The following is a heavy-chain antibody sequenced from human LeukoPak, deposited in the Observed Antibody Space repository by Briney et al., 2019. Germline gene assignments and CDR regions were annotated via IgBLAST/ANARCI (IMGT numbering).Heavy chain of an antibody. D-gene: IGHD6-13*01. CDR1: GGSISSSSYE. CDR2: IYYSGST. V-gene: IGHV4-39*01. Sequence: PSETLSLTCTVSGGSISSSSYEWGWIRQPPGKGLEWIGSIYYSGSTYYNPSLKSRVTISVDTSKNQFSLKLSSVTAADTAVYYCARLIAAAGTLGFDYWGQGTLVTVSS. CDR3: ARLIAAAGTLGFDY. J-gene: IGHJ4*02.